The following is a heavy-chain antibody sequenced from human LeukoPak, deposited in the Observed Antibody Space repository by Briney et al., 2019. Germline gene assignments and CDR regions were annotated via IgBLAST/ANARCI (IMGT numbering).Heavy chain of an antibody. J-gene: IGHJ3*02. CDR1: GGSISSYY. D-gene: IGHD3-10*01. CDR2: IYTSGST. CDR3: ARGVYYGPGSYYAGSAFDI. Sequence: SETLSLTCTVSGGSISSYYWSWIRQPAGKGLEWIGRIYTSGSTNYNPSLKSRVTMSVDTSKNQFSLKLSSVTAADTAVYYCARGVYYGPGSYYAGSAFDIWGQGTMVTVSS. V-gene: IGHV4-4*07.